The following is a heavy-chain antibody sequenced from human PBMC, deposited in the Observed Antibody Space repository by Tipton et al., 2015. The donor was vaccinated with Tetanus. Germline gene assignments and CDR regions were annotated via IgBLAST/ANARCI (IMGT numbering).Heavy chain of an antibody. V-gene: IGHV5-51*01. CDR3: ARRRSAILSGSYHWYFDI. D-gene: IGHD3-9*01. CDR2: INPTDYQT. Sequence: QLVQSGAEVKKPGESLKISCKPSGYNFTIYWIGWVRQMPGKGLEWMGVINPTDYQTSYNPSFEGQVTISADRSINTAYLQWGSLQTSDTAMYFCARRRSAILSGSYHWYFDIWGRGTLVIVSS. J-gene: IGHJ2*01. CDR1: GYNFTIYW.